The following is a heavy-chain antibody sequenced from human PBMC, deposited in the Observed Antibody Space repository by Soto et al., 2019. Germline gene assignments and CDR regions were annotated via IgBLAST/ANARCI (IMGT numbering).Heavy chain of an antibody. CDR3: ARGSHFDFSSGYADSFDV. V-gene: IGHV4-34*01. CDR2: VKHSGNI. Sequence: SETLSLTCAVYGGSFSGSYWGRFRQPPGKGLEWIGEVKHSGNINYNPSLKTRLTVSVDTSKNQFSLKLSSMTAADTAMYYCARGSHFDFSSGYADSFDVWGQGTMVT. CDR1: GGSFSGSY. J-gene: IGHJ3*01. D-gene: IGHD3-3*01.